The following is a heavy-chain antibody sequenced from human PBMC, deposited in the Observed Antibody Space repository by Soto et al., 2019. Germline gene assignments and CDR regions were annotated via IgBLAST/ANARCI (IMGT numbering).Heavy chain of an antibody. CDR3: ARERAITAAGSRQVEY. CDR1: GGSISSDDYY. J-gene: IGHJ4*02. CDR2: IYYTGGT. V-gene: IGHV4-30-4*01. Sequence: SETLSLTCTVSGGSISSDDYYWSWIRQPPGKGLEWSGYIYYTGGTYYSPSLTSRLTILIDTSKNQFSLKLSSVTAADTAVYYCARERAITAAGSRQVEYWGQGTLVTVSS. D-gene: IGHD6-13*01.